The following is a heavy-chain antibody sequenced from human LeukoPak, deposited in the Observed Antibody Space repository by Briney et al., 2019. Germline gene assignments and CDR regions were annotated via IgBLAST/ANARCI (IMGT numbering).Heavy chain of an antibody. CDR2: IIPIFVTA. V-gene: IGHV1-69*13. J-gene: IGHJ3*02. CDR3: ARWNPEVIHDASDI. Sequence: GASVKVSCKASGGTFISYAISWVRQAPGQGLEWMGGIIPIFVTATYAQKFQGRVTITADESTSTAYMELSSLRSEHPAVYYCARWNPEVIHDASDIWGQGTTVTVSS. CDR1: GGTFISYA. D-gene: IGHD3-22*01.